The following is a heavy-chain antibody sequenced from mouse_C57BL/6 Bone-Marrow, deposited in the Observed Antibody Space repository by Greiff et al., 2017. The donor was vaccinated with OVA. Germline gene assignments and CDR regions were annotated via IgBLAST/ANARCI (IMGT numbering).Heavy chain of an antibody. CDR3: ARLPYDYDGLYYFDY. V-gene: IGHV1-18*01. CDR1: GYTFTDYN. Sequence: VQLQQSGPELVKPGASVKIPCKASGYTFTDYNMDWVKQSHGKSLEWIGDINPNNGGTIYNQKFKGKATLTVDKSSSTAYMELRSLTSEDTAVYYCARLPYDYDGLYYFDYWGQGTTLTVSS. CDR2: INPNNGGT. D-gene: IGHD2-4*01. J-gene: IGHJ2*01.